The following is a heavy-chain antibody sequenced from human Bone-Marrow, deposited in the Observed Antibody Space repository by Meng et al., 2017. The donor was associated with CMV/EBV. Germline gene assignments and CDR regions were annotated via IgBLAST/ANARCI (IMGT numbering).Heavy chain of an antibody. CDR2: LSGSGGST. J-gene: IGHJ4*02. D-gene: IGHD3-10*01. CDR1: GFTFSGSA. CDR3: AKSSTRGPGSYYNWGY. V-gene: IGHV3-23*01. Sequence: SGFTFSGSAMSWVRQAPGKRLESVSALSGSGGSTYYADSVNGRFTISRDNSKNTLYLQMNSLRAEDTAVYYCAKSSTRGPGSYYNWGYWGQGTLVTVSS.